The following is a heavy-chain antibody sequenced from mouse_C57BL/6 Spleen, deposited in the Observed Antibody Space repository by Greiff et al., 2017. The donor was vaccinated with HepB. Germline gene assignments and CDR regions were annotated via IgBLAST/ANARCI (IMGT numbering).Heavy chain of an antibody. Sequence: QVQLKQPGAELVKPGASVKLSCKASGYTFTSYWMHWVKQRPGRGLEWIGRIDPNSGGTKYNEKFKSKATLTVDKPSSTAYMQLSSLTSEDSAVYYCASYYYGSSYDWYFDVWGTGTTVTVSS. D-gene: IGHD1-1*01. J-gene: IGHJ1*03. V-gene: IGHV1-72*01. CDR1: GYTFTSYW. CDR3: ASYYYGSSYDWYFDV. CDR2: IDPNSGGT.